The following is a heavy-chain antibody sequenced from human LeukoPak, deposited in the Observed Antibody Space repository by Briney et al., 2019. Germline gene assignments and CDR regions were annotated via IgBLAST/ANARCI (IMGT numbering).Heavy chain of an antibody. D-gene: IGHD1-26*01. CDR1: GFSFSSYN. Sequence: GGSLRLSCAASGFSFSSYNMNWVRQAPGKGLEWVSSISSSSSYIYYADSLKGRFTISRDNAKKSLYLQMNSLRAEDTAVYYCARDLSVGAKPDLGFDYWGQGSLVTVSS. CDR3: ARDLSVGAKPDLGFDY. J-gene: IGHJ4*02. CDR2: ISSSSSYI. V-gene: IGHV3-21*01.